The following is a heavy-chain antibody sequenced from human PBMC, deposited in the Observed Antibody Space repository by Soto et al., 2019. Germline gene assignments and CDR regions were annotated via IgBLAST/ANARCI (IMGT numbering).Heavy chain of an antibody. Sequence: QLQLQESGPGLVKPSETLSLTCTVSGGSISSGSHYWGWIRQPPGKGLEWIGSMYYGWSTSYNPSLXTXVXXSAYTSKNQISLKLTSVTAADPAMYYCASHTTVVSHYYFDYWGQGALVTVSS. CDR2: MYYGWST. CDR1: GGSISSGSHY. J-gene: IGHJ4*02. V-gene: IGHV4-39*01. D-gene: IGHD2-15*01. CDR3: ASHTTVVSHYYFDY.